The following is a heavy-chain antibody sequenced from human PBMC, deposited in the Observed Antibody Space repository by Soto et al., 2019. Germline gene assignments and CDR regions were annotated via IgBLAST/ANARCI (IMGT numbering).Heavy chain of an antibody. CDR1: GGTFSNHT. J-gene: IGHJ6*03. CDR2: IIPILNIA. Sequence: QVQLVQSGAEVRKPGSSVKVSCKASGGTFSNHTISWVRQAPGQGLEWMGRIIPILNIANYAQKFERRVTITADKATSTAYMGLSSLRSEDTGVYYCARVAEMGTVTNGFYYYMDVWGKGTTVTVSS. CDR3: ARVAEMGTVTNGFYYYMDV. D-gene: IGHD4-17*01. V-gene: IGHV1-69*02.